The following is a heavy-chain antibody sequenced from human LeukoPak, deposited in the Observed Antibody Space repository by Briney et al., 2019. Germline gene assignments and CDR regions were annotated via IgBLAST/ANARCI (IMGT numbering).Heavy chain of an antibody. D-gene: IGHD6-13*01. CDR3: AKGDHSSSWHFDY. CDR1: GFTFSSYA. CDR2: ISGSGGGT. J-gene: IGHJ4*02. V-gene: IGHV3-23*01. Sequence: GGSLRLSCAASGFTFSSYAMSWVRQAPGKGLEWVSAISGSGGGTYYADSVKGRFTISRDNSKNTLYLQMNSLRAEDTAVYYCAKGDHSSSWHFDYWGQGTLVTVSS.